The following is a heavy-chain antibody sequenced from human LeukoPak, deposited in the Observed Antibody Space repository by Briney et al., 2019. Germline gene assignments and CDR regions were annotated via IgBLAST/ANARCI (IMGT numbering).Heavy chain of an antibody. CDR1: GFTFSSYW. CDR3: ARVAWGSAADAFDI. Sequence: PGGSLGLSCAASGFTFSSYWMHWVRQAPGKGLVWVSRINSDGSSTSYADSVKGRFTISRDNAKNTLYLQMNSLRAEDTAVYYCARVAWGSAADAFDIWGQGTMVTVSS. V-gene: IGHV3-74*01. J-gene: IGHJ3*02. D-gene: IGHD3-16*01. CDR2: INSDGSST.